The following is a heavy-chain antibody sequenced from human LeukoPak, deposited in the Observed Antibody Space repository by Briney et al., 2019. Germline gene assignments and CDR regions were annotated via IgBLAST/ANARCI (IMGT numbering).Heavy chain of an antibody. CDR3: AKVRLSMGYYFDY. Sequence: AGGSLRLSCAASGFTFSSYSMNWVRQAPGKGLEWVSSITSSSSYIYYADSVKGRFTISRDNAKNSLYLQMNSLRAEDTAVYYCAKVRLSMGYYFDYWGQGTLVTVSS. CDR2: ITSSSSYI. J-gene: IGHJ4*02. V-gene: IGHV3-21*04. CDR1: GFTFSSYS. D-gene: IGHD2-2*01.